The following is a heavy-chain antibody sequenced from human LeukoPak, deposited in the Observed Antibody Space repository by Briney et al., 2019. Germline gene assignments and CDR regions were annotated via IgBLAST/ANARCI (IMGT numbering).Heavy chain of an antibody. CDR1: GGAISSGGHY. V-gene: IGHV4-31*03. D-gene: IGHD3-22*01. Sequence: PSETPSLTCTVSGGAISSGGHYWSWIRQHPGKGLEWIGYIYYSGSTYYNPSLKSRLTISVDTSKNQFSLNLSSVTAADTAVYXXXXXXXSGYYYDYWGQGTLVTVSS. CDR2: IYYSGST. CDR3: XXXXXSGYYYDY. J-gene: IGHJ4*02.